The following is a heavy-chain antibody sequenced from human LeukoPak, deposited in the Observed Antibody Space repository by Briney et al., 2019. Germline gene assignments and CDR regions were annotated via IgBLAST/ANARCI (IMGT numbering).Heavy chain of an antibody. CDR1: GYTFTSYY. D-gene: IGHD3-10*01. Sequence: ASVKVSCKASGYTFTSYYMHWVRQAPGQGLEWMGIINPSGGSTSCAQKFQGRVTMTRDTSTSTVYMELSSLRSEDTAVYYCARATVEGNFDYWGQGTLVTVSS. V-gene: IGHV1-46*01. CDR3: ARATVEGNFDY. CDR2: INPSGGST. J-gene: IGHJ4*02.